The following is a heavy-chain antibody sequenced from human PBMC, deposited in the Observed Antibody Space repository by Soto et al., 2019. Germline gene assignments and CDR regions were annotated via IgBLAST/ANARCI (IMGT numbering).Heavy chain of an antibody. CDR2: IYYSGST. D-gene: IGHD1-26*01. CDR3: ARDPQLHDAFDI. CDR1: GGSISSYY. J-gene: IGHJ3*02. Sequence: QVQLQESGPGLVKPSETLSLTCTVSGGSISSYYWSWIRQPPGKGLEWIGYIYYSGSTNYNPSLKSRVTISVDTATNQFSLKLSSVTAADTAVYYCARDPQLHDAFDIWGHGKMVTVSS. V-gene: IGHV4-59*01.